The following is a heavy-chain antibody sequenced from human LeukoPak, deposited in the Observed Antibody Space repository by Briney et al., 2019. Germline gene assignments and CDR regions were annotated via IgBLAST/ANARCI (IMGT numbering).Heavy chain of an antibody. J-gene: IGHJ4*02. D-gene: IGHD3-10*01. CDR1: GFTFSSYG. Sequence: GGTLRLSCVASGFTFSSYGISWVRQAPGKGLEWVSAISSTGGTTYYAESVKGHFTISRDNSKNTLYLQMNSLRAEDTAVYYCAKDDAYYPDYWGQGTLVTVSS. CDR3: AKDDAYYPDY. CDR2: ISSTGGTT. V-gene: IGHV3-23*01.